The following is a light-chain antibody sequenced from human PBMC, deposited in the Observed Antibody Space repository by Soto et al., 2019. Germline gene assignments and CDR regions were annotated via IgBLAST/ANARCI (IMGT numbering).Light chain of an antibody. Sequence: QSALTQPASVSGSPGQSITISCTGTSSDVGSYNLVSWYQQHPGKAPKLMIYEGSKRPSGVSNRLSGSKSGNTASLTISGLQAEDEADYYCCSYAGSSTSLFGGGTKVTVL. CDR2: EGS. CDR3: CSYAGSSTSL. V-gene: IGLV2-23*01. CDR1: SSDVGSYNL. J-gene: IGLJ2*01.